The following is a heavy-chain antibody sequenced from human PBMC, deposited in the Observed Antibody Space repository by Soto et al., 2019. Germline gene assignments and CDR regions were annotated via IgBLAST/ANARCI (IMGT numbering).Heavy chain of an antibody. J-gene: IGHJ4*02. CDR3: AREDGGGTPHIDY. V-gene: IGHV1-2*02. CDR2: INPNGGGT. D-gene: IGHD2-15*01. Sequence: ASVKVSCKASGYSFTGYYIHWVRQAPGQGLEWMGWINPNGGGTNFAQNFQGRLTMTRDTSINTAYLEMRRLRSDDTAVYFCAREDGGGTPHIDYWGQGTPVTVSS. CDR1: GYSFTGYY.